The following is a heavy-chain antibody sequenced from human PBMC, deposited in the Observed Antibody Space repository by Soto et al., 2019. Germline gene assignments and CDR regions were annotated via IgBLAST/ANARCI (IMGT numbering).Heavy chain of an antibody. CDR3: TRVVDLNRGVSRGTAADY. V-gene: IGHV3-30-3*01. D-gene: IGHD3-10*01. J-gene: IGHJ4*02. CDR2: ISYDGINK. CDR1: GFTFSSYV. Sequence: QVQLVESGGGVVQPGRSLRLSCAASGFTFSSYVMHWVRQAPGKGLEWVAVISYDGINKYYADSVKGRFTISRDNSKNILYLQVDSLRVEDTAVYYCTRVVDLNRGVSRGTAADYWGQGTLVTVSS.